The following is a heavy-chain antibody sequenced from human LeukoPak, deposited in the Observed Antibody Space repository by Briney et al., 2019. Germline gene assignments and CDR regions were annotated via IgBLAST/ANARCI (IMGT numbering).Heavy chain of an antibody. Sequence: SHTLSLTCAISGDSVSSNSAAWNWIRQSQSRGVEWLGRTYYRSKWYNDYAVSVKSRITINPDTSKNQFSLQLNSVTPEDTAVYYCARGRLRYFDWLPDYYYYMDVWGKGTTVTVSS. CDR2: TYYRSKWYN. CDR1: GDSVSSNSAA. J-gene: IGHJ6*03. CDR3: ARGRLRYFDWLPDYYYYMDV. V-gene: IGHV6-1*01. D-gene: IGHD3-9*01.